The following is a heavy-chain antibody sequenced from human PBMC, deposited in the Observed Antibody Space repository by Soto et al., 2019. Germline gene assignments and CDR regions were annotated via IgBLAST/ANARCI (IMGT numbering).Heavy chain of an antibody. CDR2: IWSDGNNR. D-gene: IGHD1-1*01. J-gene: IGHJ4*02. Sequence: QVQLVESGGGVVQPGRSLRLSCAASGFMFCNHGMHWVRQAPGKGLEWVAVIWSDGNNRYYADSVKGRFTISRDNSKNTVYLQMNSLRAEDTAVYYCVRGDNWNDEASDYWGQGTLVTVSS. CDR3: VRGDNWNDEASDY. CDR1: GFMFCNHG. V-gene: IGHV3-33*01.